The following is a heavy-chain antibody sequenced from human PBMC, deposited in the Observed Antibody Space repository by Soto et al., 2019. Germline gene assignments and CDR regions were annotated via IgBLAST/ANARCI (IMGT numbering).Heavy chain of an antibody. CDR3: ARSVVRGVMGSYYYNGMDV. Sequence: SETLSLTCAVSGGSISSGGNSWSWIRQPPGKGLEWIGYIYQSGSTYYNPSLKSRATISVDRSKNQFSLKLSSVTAADTAVYYCARSVVRGVMGSYYYNGMDVWGQGTTVTVSS. D-gene: IGHD3-10*01. CDR2: IYQSGST. J-gene: IGHJ6*02. CDR1: GGSISSGGNS. V-gene: IGHV4-30-2*01.